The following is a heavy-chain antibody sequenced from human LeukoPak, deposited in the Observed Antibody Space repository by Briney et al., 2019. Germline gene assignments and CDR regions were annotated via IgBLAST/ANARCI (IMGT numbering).Heavy chain of an antibody. CDR1: GGSISSYY. Sequence: SETLSLTCTVSGGSISSYYWSWIRQPPGKGLEWIGYIYYSGSTNYNPSLKSRVTISVDTSKNQSSLKLSSVTAADTAVYYCARVIAAAWGWFDPWGQGTLVTVSS. D-gene: IGHD6-13*01. V-gene: IGHV4-59*01. CDR3: ARVIAAAWGWFDP. J-gene: IGHJ5*02. CDR2: IYYSGST.